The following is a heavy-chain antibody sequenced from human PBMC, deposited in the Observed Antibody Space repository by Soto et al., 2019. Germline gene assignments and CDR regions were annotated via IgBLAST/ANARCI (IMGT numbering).Heavy chain of an antibody. J-gene: IGHJ4*02. CDR1: GFTFSSYG. V-gene: IGHV3-30*02. D-gene: IGHD2-15*01. CDR2: IWYDGSRT. Sequence: PGGSLRLSCAAAGFTFSSYGMHWVRQAPGKGLEGVAVIWYDGSRTNYADSVKGRFTISRDNSKNTLFLQMNGLRGEDTAVYYCAKEGHSSALDYWGQGALVTVYS. CDR3: AKEGHSSALDY.